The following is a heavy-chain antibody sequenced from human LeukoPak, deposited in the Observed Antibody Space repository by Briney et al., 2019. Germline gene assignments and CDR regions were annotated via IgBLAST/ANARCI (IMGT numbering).Heavy chain of an antibody. J-gene: IGHJ4*02. V-gene: IGHV5-51*01. CDR2: IYPGDSDT. CDR3: ASQNSGSFDY. CDR1: GYSLTSYW. Sequence: PGESLKISCQGSGYSLTSYWIGWVRHMPGKGLECMGIIYPGDSDTRYSPSFQGQVTISADKSISTAYLQWSSLKASDTAMYFCASQNSGSFDYWGQGTLVTVSS. D-gene: IGHD1-26*01.